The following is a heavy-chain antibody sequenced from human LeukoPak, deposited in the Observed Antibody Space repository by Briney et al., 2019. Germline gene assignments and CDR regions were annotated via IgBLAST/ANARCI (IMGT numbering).Heavy chain of an antibody. D-gene: IGHD3-22*01. V-gene: IGHV4-34*01. CDR1: GGAFSGYY. CDR3: ARVPYYYDSSDFDY. Sequence: SETLSLTCAVYGGAFSGYYWGWIRQPPGKGLGWIGEINHSGSTNYNPSLKSRVTISVDTSKNQFSLKLTSVTAADTAVYYCARVPYYYDSSDFDYWGQGTLVTVSS. J-gene: IGHJ4*02. CDR2: INHSGST.